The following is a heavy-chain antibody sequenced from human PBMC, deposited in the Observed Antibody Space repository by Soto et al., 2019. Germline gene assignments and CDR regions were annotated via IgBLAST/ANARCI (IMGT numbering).Heavy chain of an antibody. CDR1: GGTFGSYT. V-gene: IGHV1-69*04. D-gene: IGHD3-22*01. CDR3: ARELTMIKSNWFDP. J-gene: IGHJ5*02. Sequence: SVKVSCKASGGTFGSYTISWVRQAPGQGLEWMGRIIPILGIANYAQKFQGRVTITADKSTSTAYMELSSLRSEDTAVYYCARELTMIKSNWFDPWGQGTLVTVSS. CDR2: IIPILGIA.